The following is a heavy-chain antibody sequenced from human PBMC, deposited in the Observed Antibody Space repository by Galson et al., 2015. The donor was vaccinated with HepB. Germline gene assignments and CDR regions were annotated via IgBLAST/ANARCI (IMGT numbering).Heavy chain of an antibody. CDR2: ISWNSGSI. CDR1: GFTFDNYA. J-gene: IGHJ3*02. CDR3: AKDISPIAAAGIDI. D-gene: IGHD6-13*01. Sequence: SLRLSCAASGFTFDNYAMHWVRQAPGKGLEWVSGISWNSGSIGYADSVKGRFTISRDNAKNSLYLQMNSLRAEDTALYYCAKDISPIAAAGIDIWGQWTMVTVSS. V-gene: IGHV3-9*01.